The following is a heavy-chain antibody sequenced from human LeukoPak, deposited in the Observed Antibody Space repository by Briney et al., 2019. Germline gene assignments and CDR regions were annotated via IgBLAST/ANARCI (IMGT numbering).Heavy chain of an antibody. CDR2: ISSSSSYI. CDR3: ATQRPHRRTFDY. CDR1: GFTFSSYA. V-gene: IGHV3-21*01. J-gene: IGHJ4*02. Sequence: TGGSLRLSCAASGFTFSSYAMSWVRQAPGKGLEWVSSISSSSSYIYYADSVKGRFTISRDNAKNSLYLQMNSLRAEDTAVYYCATQRPHRRTFDYWGQGTLVTVSS.